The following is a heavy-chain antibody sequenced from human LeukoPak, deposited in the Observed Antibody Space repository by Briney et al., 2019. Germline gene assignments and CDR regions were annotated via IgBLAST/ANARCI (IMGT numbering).Heavy chain of an antibody. CDR1: VFSVSTNY. J-gene: IGHJ2*01. CDR2: LYSGSDT. Sequence: GGSLTLSCAASVFSVSTNYMNWVRQAPGKGLEWVSILYSGSDTYYSDSVKGRFTISRDDSKNILFLHMTSLKAEDTAIYYCARVGDHFHWFLDLWGRGTLVGVSS. CDR3: ARVGDHFHWFLDL. V-gene: IGHV3-53*01. D-gene: IGHD2-21*01.